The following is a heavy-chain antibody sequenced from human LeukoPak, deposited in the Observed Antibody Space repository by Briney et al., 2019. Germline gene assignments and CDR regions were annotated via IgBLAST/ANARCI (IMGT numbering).Heavy chain of an antibody. CDR2: ISAYNGNT. CDR1: GYTFTSYG. V-gene: IGHV1-18*01. CDR3: ARVRTQWLPIYGMDV. J-gene: IGHJ6*02. D-gene: IGHD6-19*01. Sequence: ASVKVSCKASGYTFTSYGISWVRQAPGQGLEWMGWISAYNGNTNYAQKLQGRVTMTRDTSISTAYMELSRLRSDDTAVYYCARVRTQWLPIYGMDVWGQGTTVTVSS.